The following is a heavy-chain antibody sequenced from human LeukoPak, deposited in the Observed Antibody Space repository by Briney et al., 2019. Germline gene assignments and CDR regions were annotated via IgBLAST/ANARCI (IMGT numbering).Heavy chain of an antibody. CDR1: GFTFSSYA. J-gene: IGHJ4*02. V-gene: IGHV3-23*01. CDR2: ISGSGGST. Sequence: PGGSLRLSCAASGFTFSSYAMSWVRQAPGKGLEWVSTISGSGGSTYYADSVEGRFTISRDNSKNTLYLQMNSLRAEDTAVYYCARESLATIGVDYWGQGTLVTVSS. D-gene: IGHD5-12*01. CDR3: ARESLATIGVDY.